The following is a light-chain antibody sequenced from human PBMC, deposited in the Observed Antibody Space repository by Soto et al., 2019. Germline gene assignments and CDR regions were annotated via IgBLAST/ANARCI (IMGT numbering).Light chain of an antibody. CDR2: AVF. CDR1: QDISNF. J-gene: IGKJ1*01. Sequence: DIQLTQSPSFLSASVGDRVTITCRASQDISNFLAWFQQKPGRAPKLLIYAVFTLQSGVPSRFSGSGSGADFTLKISRVEAEDVGIYYCMQTIQLPWTIGQGTKVDIK. V-gene: IGKV1-9*01. CDR3: MQTIQLPWT.